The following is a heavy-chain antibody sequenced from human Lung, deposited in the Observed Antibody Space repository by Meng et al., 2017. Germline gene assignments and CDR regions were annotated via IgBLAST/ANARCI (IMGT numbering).Heavy chain of an antibody. J-gene: IGHJ4*02. D-gene: IGHD2-2*01. CDR2: IYHSGGT. V-gene: IGHV4-4*02. CDR1: GGSISSSNW. CDR3: ARGLGEAVVPRTMFDY. Sequence: QVQLQESGPGLVKPSRTLSLTCGVSGGSISSSNWWSWVRQPPGKGLEWIGEIYHSGGTKYNPSLKSRVTISVDKSKNQFSLKLSSVTAADTAVYYCARGLGEAVVPRTMFDYWGQGTLVTVSS.